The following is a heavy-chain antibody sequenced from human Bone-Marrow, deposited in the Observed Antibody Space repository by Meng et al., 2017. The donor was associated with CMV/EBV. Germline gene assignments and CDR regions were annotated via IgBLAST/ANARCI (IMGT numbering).Heavy chain of an antibody. Sequence: GESLKISCAASGFTFSNYAIHWVRQAPGKGLEWVTVVSYDGSNKYYADSVKGRFTISRDNSKNTLYLQMNSLRAEDTAVYYCARDRGYCSGGSCYFSYFDYWGQGTLVTVSS. J-gene: IGHJ4*02. CDR2: VSYDGSNK. V-gene: IGHV3-30*04. CDR1: GFTFSNYA. D-gene: IGHD2-15*01. CDR3: ARDRGYCSGGSCYFSYFDY.